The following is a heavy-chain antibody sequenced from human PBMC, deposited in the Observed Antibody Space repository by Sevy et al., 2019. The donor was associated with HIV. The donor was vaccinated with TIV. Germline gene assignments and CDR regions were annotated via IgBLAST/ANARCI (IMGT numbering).Heavy chain of an antibody. CDR1: GFTLSSYW. CDR2: IKQDGSEK. J-gene: IGHJ4*02. D-gene: IGHD3-10*01. CDR3: ARDMMDGSGSYYCDY. Sequence: GGSLRLSCAASGFTLSSYWMSWVRQAPGKGLELVANIKQDGSEKYYVDSVKGRFTISRDNAKNSLYLQMNSLRAEDTAVYYCARDMMDGSGSYYCDYWGQGPLVTVSS. V-gene: IGHV3-7*01.